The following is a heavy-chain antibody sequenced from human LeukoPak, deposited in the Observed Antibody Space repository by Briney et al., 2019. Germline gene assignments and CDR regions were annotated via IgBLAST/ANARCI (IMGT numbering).Heavy chain of an antibody. V-gene: IGHV3-48*03. CDR1: GFTFSIYE. CDR3: ARSGGNLDY. CDR2: ISTGGTTI. J-gene: IGHJ4*02. D-gene: IGHD3-16*01. Sequence: GGPLRLSCAASGFTFSIYEMNWVRQAPGKGLEWVSYISTGGTTIHYADSVKGRFTISRDNAKNSLYLQMNSLRAEDTAVYYCARSGGNLDYWGQGTLVTVSS.